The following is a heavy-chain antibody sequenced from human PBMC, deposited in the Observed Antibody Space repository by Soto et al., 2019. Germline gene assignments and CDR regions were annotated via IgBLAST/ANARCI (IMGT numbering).Heavy chain of an antibody. D-gene: IGHD4-17*01. J-gene: IGHJ6*02. CDR1: GYSISSGYY. V-gene: IGHV4-38-2*01. Sequence: PSETLSLTCAVSGYSISSGYYWGWIRQPPGKGLEWIGSIYHSGSTYYNPSLKSRVTISVDTSKNQFSLKLSSVTAADTAVYYCEYDYGGNWGYYGMDVWGQGTTVTVSS. CDR2: IYHSGST. CDR3: EYDYGGNWGYYGMDV.